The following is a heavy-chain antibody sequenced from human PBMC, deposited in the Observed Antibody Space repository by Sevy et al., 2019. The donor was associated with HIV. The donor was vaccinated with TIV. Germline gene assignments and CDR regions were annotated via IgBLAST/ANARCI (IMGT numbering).Heavy chain of an antibody. D-gene: IGHD3-3*01. CDR3: ARALQYYDFWSGYYTGDYYYYGMDV. CDR1: GFTFSSYG. J-gene: IGHJ6*02. V-gene: IGHV3-33*01. CDR2: IWYDGSNK. Sequence: GGSLRLSCAASGFTFSSYGMHWVRQAPGKGLEWVAVIWYDGSNKYYADSVKGRFTISRDNSKNTLYLQMNSLRAEDTAVYYCARALQYYDFWSGYYTGDYYYYGMDVWGQRTTVTVSS.